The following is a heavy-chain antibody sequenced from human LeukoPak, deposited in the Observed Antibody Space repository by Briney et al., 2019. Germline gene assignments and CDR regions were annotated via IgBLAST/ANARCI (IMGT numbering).Heavy chain of an antibody. V-gene: IGHV3-23*01. CDR1: GFTFSSYA. CDR2: ISGSGGST. J-gene: IGHJ5*02. CDR3: AKDWGSSGWYNWFDP. Sequence: PGGSLRLSCAASGFTFSSYAMSWVRQAPGKGLEWVSAISGSGGSTYYADSVKGRLTIFRDNSNNTLYLQMNSLRVEDTAVYYCAKDWGSSGWYNWFDPWGQGTLVTVSS. D-gene: IGHD6-19*01.